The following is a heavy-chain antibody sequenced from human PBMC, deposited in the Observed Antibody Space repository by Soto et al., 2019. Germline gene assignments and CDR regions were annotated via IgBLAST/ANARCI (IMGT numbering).Heavy chain of an antibody. J-gene: IGHJ4*02. V-gene: IGHV3-30-3*01. CDR2: ISYDGSNK. CDR1: GFTFSSYA. Sequence: QVQLVESGGGVVQPGRSLRLSCAASGFTFSSYAMHWVRQAPGKGLEWVAVISYDGSNKYYADSVKGRFTISRDNSKNTLYLQMNSLRAVDTAVYYCARDPLRYSSSAYYFDYWGQGTQVTVSP. D-gene: IGHD6-6*01. CDR3: ARDPLRYSSSAYYFDY.